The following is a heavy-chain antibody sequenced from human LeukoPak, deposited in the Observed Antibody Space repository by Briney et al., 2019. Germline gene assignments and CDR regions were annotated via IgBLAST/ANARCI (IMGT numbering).Heavy chain of an antibody. J-gene: IGHJ3*02. D-gene: IGHD2-21*02. V-gene: IGHV1-2*02. Sequence: ASVKVSCKASGYTFSDNYIHWVRQAPGQGLEWMGWINPQSGGTNYGENFQGRVTLTRDTSISTAYMDLSSLISDDTAVYYCAREFMRVTAFDIWGQGTMVTVSS. CDR1: GYTFSDNY. CDR3: AREFMRVTAFDI. CDR2: INPQSGGT.